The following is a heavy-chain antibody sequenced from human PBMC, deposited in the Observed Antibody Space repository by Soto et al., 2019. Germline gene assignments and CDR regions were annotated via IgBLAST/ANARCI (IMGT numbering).Heavy chain of an antibody. V-gene: IGHV3-43*01. CDR1: GFTLSRYT. CDR3: VKDGDNTGYYFTYYFDH. Sequence: PGGSLRLSCAASGFTLSRYTMHWVRQAPGKGLEGVALNSWDGGTSAYADSVKGRFTVSRDNKKSFLYLQMDSLGPDDTTLYYCVKDGDNTGYYFTYYFDHWGQGAPVTVSS. J-gene: IGHJ4*02. CDR2: NSWDGGTS. D-gene: IGHD3-22*01.